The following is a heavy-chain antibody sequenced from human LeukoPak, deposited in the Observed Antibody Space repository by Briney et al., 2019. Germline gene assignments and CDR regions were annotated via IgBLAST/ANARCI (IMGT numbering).Heavy chain of an antibody. CDR3: ARDRYSSYYYYGMDV. J-gene: IGHJ6*02. D-gene: IGHD6-19*01. CDR2: IIPILGIA. CDR1: GGTFSSYA. Sequence: VASVKVSCKASGGTFSSYAISWVRQPPGQGLEWMGRIIPILGIANYAQKFQGRVTITADKSTSTAYMELSSLRSEDTAVYYCARDRYSSYYYYGMDVWGQGTTVTVSS. V-gene: IGHV1-69*04.